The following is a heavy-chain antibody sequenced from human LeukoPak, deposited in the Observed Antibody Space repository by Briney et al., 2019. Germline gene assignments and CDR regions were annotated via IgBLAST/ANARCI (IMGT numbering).Heavy chain of an antibody. CDR1: GYTFTSYG. J-gene: IGHJ6*03. CDR2: ISAYNGNT. CDR3: ASRYCSGGSCYRQYYYYYYMDV. D-gene: IGHD2-15*01. Sequence: ASVKVSCKASGYTFTSYGISWVRQAPGQGLEWMGWISAYNGNTNYAQKLQGRVTMTTDTSTSAAYMELSSLRSEDTAVYYCASRYCSGGSCYRQYYYYYYMDVWGKGTTVTISS. V-gene: IGHV1-18*01.